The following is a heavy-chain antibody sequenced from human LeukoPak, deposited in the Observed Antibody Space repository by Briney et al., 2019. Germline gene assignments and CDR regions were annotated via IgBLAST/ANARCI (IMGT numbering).Heavy chain of an antibody. Sequence: SQTLSLTCTVSGGSISSGSYYWSWIRQPAGKGLEWLGRIYTSGSTNYNPSLKSRVTISVDTSKNQFSLKLSSVTAADTAVYYCAKEIQLWGIVWFDPWGQGTLVTVSS. CDR3: AKEIQLWGIVWFDP. CDR2: IYTSGST. V-gene: IGHV4-61*02. J-gene: IGHJ5*02. D-gene: IGHD5-18*01. CDR1: GGSISSGSYY.